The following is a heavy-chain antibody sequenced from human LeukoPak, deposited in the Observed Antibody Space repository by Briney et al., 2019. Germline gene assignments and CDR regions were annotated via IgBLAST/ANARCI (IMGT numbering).Heavy chain of an antibody. Sequence: GGSLRLSCAASGFTVSSNYMSWVRQAPGKGLEWVSVIYSGGSTYYADSVKGRFTISRDNSKNTLYLQMNSLRAEDTAVYYCARIDQNYYYYMDVWGKGTTVTVSS. CDR1: GFTVSSNY. CDR3: ARIDQNYYYYMDV. V-gene: IGHV3-53*05. CDR2: IYSGGST. J-gene: IGHJ6*03.